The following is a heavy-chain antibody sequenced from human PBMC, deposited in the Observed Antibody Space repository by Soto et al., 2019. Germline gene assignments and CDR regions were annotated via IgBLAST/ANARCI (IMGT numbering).Heavy chain of an antibody. Sequence: EVQLVESGGGLVKPGGSLRLSCAASGFTFSSYSMNWVRQAPGKGLEWVSSISSSSSYIYYADSVKGRFTISRDNAKNSLYLQMNSLRAEDTAVYYCARDLFYSSSSVNYYYMDVWGKGTTVTASS. CDR1: GFTFSSYS. D-gene: IGHD6-6*01. J-gene: IGHJ6*03. CDR2: ISSSSSYI. CDR3: ARDLFYSSSSVNYYYMDV. V-gene: IGHV3-21*01.